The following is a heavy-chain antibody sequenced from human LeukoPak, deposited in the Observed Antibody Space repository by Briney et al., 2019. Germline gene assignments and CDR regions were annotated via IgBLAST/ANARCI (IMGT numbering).Heavy chain of an antibody. Sequence: SETLSLTCTVSGGSISSYYWSWIRQPPGKGLEWIGYIYYSGSTYYNPSLKSRVTISVDTSKNQFSLKLSSVTAADTAVYYCAREYGDGFDYWGQGTLVTVSS. CDR1: GGSISSYY. J-gene: IGHJ4*02. D-gene: IGHD4-17*01. V-gene: IGHV4-59*12. CDR2: IYYSGST. CDR3: AREYGDGFDY.